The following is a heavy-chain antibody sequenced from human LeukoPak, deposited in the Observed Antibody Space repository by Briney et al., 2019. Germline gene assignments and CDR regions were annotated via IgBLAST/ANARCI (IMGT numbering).Heavy chain of an antibody. CDR2: ISSSSSTI. Sequence: PGGSLRLSCAASGFTFSSYSINWVRQAPGKGLEWVSYISSSSSTIYYADSVKGRFTISRDNAKNSLYLQMNSLRAEDTAVYYCARVPDYYDSSGYLDYWGQGTLVTVSS. CDR1: GFTFSSYS. J-gene: IGHJ4*02. V-gene: IGHV3-48*04. CDR3: ARVPDYYDSSGYLDY. D-gene: IGHD3-22*01.